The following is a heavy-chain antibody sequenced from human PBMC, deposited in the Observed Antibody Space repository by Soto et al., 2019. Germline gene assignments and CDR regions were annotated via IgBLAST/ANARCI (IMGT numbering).Heavy chain of an antibody. J-gene: IGHJ4*02. Sequence: GASVKSCKASGYTFTSYAMHWVRQAPGQRLEWMGWINAGNGNTKYSQKFQGRVTITRDTSASTAYMELSSLRSEDTAVYYCARDLGGWPDYWGQGTLVTVSS. CDR1: GYTFTSYA. CDR2: INAGNGNT. CDR3: ARDLGGWPDY. D-gene: IGHD2-15*01. V-gene: IGHV1-3*01.